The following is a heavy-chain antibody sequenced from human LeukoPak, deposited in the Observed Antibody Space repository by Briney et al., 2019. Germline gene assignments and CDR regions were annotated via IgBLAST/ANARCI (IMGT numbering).Heavy chain of an antibody. CDR2: VSGSGGST. V-gene: IGHV3-23*01. Sequence: PGGSLRLSCAASGFTFSSYAMSWVRQAPGKGLEWVSAVSGSGGSTYYADSVKGRFTISRDNSKNTLYLQMNSLRAEDTAVYYCAKDRGNTYYYDSSGYLDYWGQGTLVTVSS. D-gene: IGHD3-22*01. J-gene: IGHJ4*02. CDR3: AKDRGNTYYYDSSGYLDY. CDR1: GFTFSSYA.